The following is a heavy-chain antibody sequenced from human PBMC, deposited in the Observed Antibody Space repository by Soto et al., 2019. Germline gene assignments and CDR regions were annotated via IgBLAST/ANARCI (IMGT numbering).Heavy chain of an antibody. CDR2: ISSSSSYI. Sequence: EVQLVESGGGLVKPGGSLRLSCAASGFTFSSYSMNWVRQAPGKGLEWVSSISSSSSYIYYADSVKGRFTISRDNAKNSLYLQMNSLRAEDTAVYYCARGGIAVAGKVGDHWGQGTLVTVSS. CDR3: ARGGIAVAGKVGDH. J-gene: IGHJ4*02. V-gene: IGHV3-21*01. D-gene: IGHD6-19*01. CDR1: GFTFSSYS.